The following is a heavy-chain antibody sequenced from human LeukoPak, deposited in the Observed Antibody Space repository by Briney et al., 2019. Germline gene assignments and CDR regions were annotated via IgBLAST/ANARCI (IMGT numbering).Heavy chain of an antibody. V-gene: IGHV3-33*01. Sequence: GGSLRLSCAASGYMFSSYGMHWVRQAPGKGLEWVAVIWFDGSNKYYADSVKGRFTISKDSSQNTLYLEMNSLRAEDTAVYYCARDNSWYFDYWGRGTLVTVSS. CDR1: GYMFSSYG. CDR3: ARDNSWYFDY. D-gene: IGHD4-11*01. CDR2: IWFDGSNK. J-gene: IGHJ4*02.